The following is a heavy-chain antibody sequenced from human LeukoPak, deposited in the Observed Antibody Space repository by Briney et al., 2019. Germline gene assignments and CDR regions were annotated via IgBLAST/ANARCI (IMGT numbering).Heavy chain of an antibody. V-gene: IGHV3-21*01. CDR3: ARDREVVAATFDY. CDR1: GFTFSSYS. J-gene: IGHJ4*02. D-gene: IGHD2-15*01. Sequence: GGSLRLSCAASGFTFSSYSMNWVRQAPGKGLEWVSSISISSSYIYYADSVKGRFTISRDNAKNSLYLQMNSLSAEDTAVYYCARDREVVAATFDYWGQGTLVTVSS. CDR2: ISISSSYI.